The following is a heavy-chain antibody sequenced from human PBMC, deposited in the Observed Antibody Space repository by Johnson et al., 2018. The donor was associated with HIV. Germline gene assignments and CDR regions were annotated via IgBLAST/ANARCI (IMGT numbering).Heavy chain of an antibody. D-gene: IGHD4-17*01. J-gene: IGHJ3*02. CDR3: ARPSVVTTLTTTPWAFDI. CDR1: GFTFSSYG. V-gene: IGHV3-30*02. CDR2: IQYAGTNK. Sequence: QVQLVESGGGVVQPGGSLRLSCAASGFTFSSYGMHWVRQVPGNGLEWVTFIQYAGTNKYYADSVKGRFTISRDNSKNTLYLQMNGLRPEDTAVYYCARPSVVTTLTTTPWAFDIWGQVTMFTVSS.